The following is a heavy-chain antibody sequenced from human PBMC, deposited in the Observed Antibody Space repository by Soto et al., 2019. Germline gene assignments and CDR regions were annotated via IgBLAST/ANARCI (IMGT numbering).Heavy chain of an antibody. CDR1: GFTFSSYG. D-gene: IGHD2-21*01. CDR2: ISDDGTNK. CDR3: AKVALPAYCGTGSCYVIDY. J-gene: IGHJ4*02. V-gene: IGHV3-30*18. Sequence: QVHLVESGGGVVQPGRSLRLSCAASGFTFSSYGMHWLRQTPAKGLEWVAAISDDGTNKYYEDSVKGRVTVSRDNSDNTLYLQMNSLRAEDTAVYYCAKVALPAYCGTGSCYVIDYWGQGTRVTVSS.